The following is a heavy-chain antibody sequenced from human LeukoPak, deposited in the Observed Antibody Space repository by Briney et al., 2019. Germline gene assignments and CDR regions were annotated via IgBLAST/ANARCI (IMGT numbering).Heavy chain of an antibody. CDR3: AKIPHIVVVTANLDY. V-gene: IGHV3-9*01. J-gene: IGHJ4*02. Sequence: GRSLRLSCAASGFTFDDYAMHWVRQAPGKGLEWVSGISWNSGSIGYADSVKGRFTISRDNAKNTLYLQMNSLRAEDTAVYYCAKIPHIVVVTANLDYWGQGTLVTVSS. D-gene: IGHD2-21*02. CDR1: GFTFDDYA. CDR2: ISWNSGSI.